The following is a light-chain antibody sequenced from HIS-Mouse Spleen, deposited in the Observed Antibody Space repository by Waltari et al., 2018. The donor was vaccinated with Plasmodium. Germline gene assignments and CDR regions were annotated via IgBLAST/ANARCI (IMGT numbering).Light chain of an antibody. V-gene: IGKV3-15*01. CDR3: QQYNNWPPWT. Sequence: EIVMTQSPATLSVSPGERATLSCRASQSVRSNFTWYQQKPGQAPRLLLYGASTRATGIPARFSGSGSGTEFTLTISSMQSEDFAVYYCQQYNNWPPWTFGQGTKVEIK. J-gene: IGKJ1*01. CDR1: QSVRSN. CDR2: GAS.